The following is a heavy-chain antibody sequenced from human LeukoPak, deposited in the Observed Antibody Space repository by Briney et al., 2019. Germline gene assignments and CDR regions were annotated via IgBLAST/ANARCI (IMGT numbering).Heavy chain of an antibody. V-gene: IGHV3-30*18. Sequence: GGSLRLSCAASGFTFSSYGMHWVRQAPGKGLEGLAVISYDGSNKYYADSVKGRFTISRDNSKNTLYLQMNSLRAEDTAVYYCAKEDAEWKYYFDYWGQGTLVTVSS. CDR3: AKEDAEWKYYFDY. J-gene: IGHJ4*02. CDR1: GFTFSSYG. D-gene: IGHD3-3*01. CDR2: ISYDGSNK.